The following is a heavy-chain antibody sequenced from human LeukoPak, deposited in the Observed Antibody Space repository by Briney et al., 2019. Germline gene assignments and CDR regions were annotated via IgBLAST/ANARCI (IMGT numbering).Heavy chain of an antibody. CDR1: GFTVNNNY. CDR3: ASGNSFDY. CDR2: IYSGGKT. J-gene: IGHJ4*02. Sequence: PGGSLRLSCAASGFTVNNNYMSWVRQAPGKGLEWVSIIYSGGKTYYADSVKGRFTVSRDNAKNSLYLQMNSLRADDTAVYFCASGNSFDYWGQGTLVTVSS. D-gene: IGHD2-15*01. V-gene: IGHV3-53*01.